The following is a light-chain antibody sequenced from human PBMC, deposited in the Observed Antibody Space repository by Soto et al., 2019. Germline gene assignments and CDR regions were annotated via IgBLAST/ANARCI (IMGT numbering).Light chain of an antibody. J-gene: IGKJ1*01. CDR2: DVS. Sequence: EIVLTQSPGTLSLSPGERATLSCRASQSISNNYLAWYQQTPGQAPRLLIYDVSNRAAGIPDRFSGSGSGTDFTLTISRLEPEDFGVYHCQQYGGSPRTFGQGTKVEIK. V-gene: IGKV3-20*01. CDR1: QSISNNY. CDR3: QQYGGSPRT.